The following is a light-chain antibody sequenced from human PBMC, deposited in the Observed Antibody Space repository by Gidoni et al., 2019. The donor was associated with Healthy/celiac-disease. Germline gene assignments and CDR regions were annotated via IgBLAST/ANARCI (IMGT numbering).Light chain of an antibody. CDR1: QSVSSY. CDR2: AAS. V-gene: IGKV3-20*01. CDR3: QQYLSFWT. J-gene: IGKJ1*01. Sequence: EMVLTPSPGPLSLSPGERASLSCRSSQSVSSYLAWYQQNPGQAPRLLIYAASNRATGIPVRFSGSGSGTDFTLTIRRLEPEDFAVYYCQQYLSFWTFGQGTKVEIK.